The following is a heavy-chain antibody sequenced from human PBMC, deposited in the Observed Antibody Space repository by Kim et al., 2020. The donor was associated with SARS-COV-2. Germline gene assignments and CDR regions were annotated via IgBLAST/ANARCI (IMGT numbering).Heavy chain of an antibody. V-gene: IGHV3-21*01. CDR3: ADGDYPDHDEYFQH. J-gene: IGHJ1*01. Sequence: GGSLRLSCAASGFTFSSYSMNWVRQAPGKGLEWVSSISSSSSYIYYADSVKGRFTISRDNAKNSLYLQMNSLRAEDTAVYYCADGDYPDHDEYFQHWGQGTLVTVSS. CDR2: ISSSSSYI. D-gene: IGHD4-17*01. CDR1: GFTFSSYS.